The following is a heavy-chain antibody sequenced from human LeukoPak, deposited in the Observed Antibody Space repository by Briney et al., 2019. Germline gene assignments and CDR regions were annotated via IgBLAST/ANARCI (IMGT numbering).Heavy chain of an antibody. CDR2: IIPIFGTA. D-gene: IGHD3-22*01. J-gene: IGHJ4*02. CDR3: ARVPEGVVVIPNYYFDY. CDR1: GGTFSSYA. Sequence: SVKVSCKASGGTFSSYAISWVRQAPGQGLEWMGRIIPIFGTANYAQKFQGRVTITTDESTSTAYMELSSLRSEDTAVYYCARVPEGVVVIPNYYFDYWGQGTLVTVSS. V-gene: IGHV1-69*05.